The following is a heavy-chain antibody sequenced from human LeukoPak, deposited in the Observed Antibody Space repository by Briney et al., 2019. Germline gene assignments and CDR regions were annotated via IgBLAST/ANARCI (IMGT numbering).Heavy chain of an antibody. CDR3: ARFSSGCSTSSCYLTY. Sequence: GGSLRLSCAASGFTFSSYSMNWVRQAPGKGLEWVSSISSSSSYIYYADSVKGRFTISRDNAKNSLYLQMNSLRAEDTAVYYCARFSSGCSTSSCYLTYWGQGTLVTVS. CDR2: ISSSSSYI. D-gene: IGHD2-2*01. CDR1: GFTFSSYS. V-gene: IGHV3-21*01. J-gene: IGHJ4*02.